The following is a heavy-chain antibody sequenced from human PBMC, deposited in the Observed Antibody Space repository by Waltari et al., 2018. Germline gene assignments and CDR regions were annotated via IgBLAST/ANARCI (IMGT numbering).Heavy chain of an antibody. V-gene: IGHV3-30*02. CDR2: IRYDGSNK. J-gene: IGHJ4*02. D-gene: IGHD2-15*01. Sequence: QVQLVESGGGVVQPGGSLSPYCSASGFTFSPYGMPWFGQAPGKGLEWVTFIRYDGSNKYYADSVKGRFTISRDNSKNTLYLQMNSLRAEDTAVYYCAKDGMVADPLDSWGQGTLVTVSS. CDR3: AKDGMVADPLDS. CDR1: GFTFSPYG.